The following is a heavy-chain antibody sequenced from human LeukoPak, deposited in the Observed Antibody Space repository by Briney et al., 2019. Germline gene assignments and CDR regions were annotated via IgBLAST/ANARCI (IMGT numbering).Heavy chain of an antibody. CDR2: IYYSRST. Sequence: SKTPSLTCTVSGGSISSYYWSWIRQPPGKGLEWIGYIYYSRSTNYNPSLKSRVTISVDTSKNQFSLKLSSVTAADTAVYYCARGETVVTPQAAFDIWGQGTMVTVSS. J-gene: IGHJ3*02. CDR3: ARGETVVTPQAAFDI. V-gene: IGHV4-59*01. CDR1: GGSISSYY. D-gene: IGHD4-23*01.